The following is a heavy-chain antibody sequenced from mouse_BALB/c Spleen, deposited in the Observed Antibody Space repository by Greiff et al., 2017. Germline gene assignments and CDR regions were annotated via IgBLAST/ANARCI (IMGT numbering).Heavy chain of an antibody. CDR1: GYTFTSYN. V-gene: IGHV1-12*01. D-gene: IGHD2-12*01. CDR3: AKDYSYSFDY. Sequence: LQQSGAELVKPGASVKMSCKASGYTFTSYNMHWVKQTPGQGLEWIGAIYPGNGDTSYNQKFKGKATLTADKSSSTAYMQLSSLTSEDSAVYYCAKDYSYSFDYWGQGTTLTVSS. CDR2: IYPGNGDT. J-gene: IGHJ2*01.